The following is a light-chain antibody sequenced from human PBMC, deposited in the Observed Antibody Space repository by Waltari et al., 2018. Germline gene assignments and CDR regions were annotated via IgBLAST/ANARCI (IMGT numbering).Light chain of an antibody. CDR2: KIS. J-gene: IGKJ1*01. CDR3: MQSTHLPWT. CDR1: QSLVHRDGSTY. Sequence: DVVMTQTPLSSPVTLGQPASISCRSSQSLVHRDGSTYFSWLQQRPGQPPRLLIYKISTRFSGVPDRFSGSGADTDVTLTISRVEPEDVGIYYCMQSTHLPWTFGQGTKVEIK. V-gene: IGKV2-24*01.